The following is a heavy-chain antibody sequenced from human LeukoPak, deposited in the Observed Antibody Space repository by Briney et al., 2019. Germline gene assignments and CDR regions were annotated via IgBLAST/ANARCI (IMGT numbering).Heavy chain of an antibody. J-gene: IGHJ4*02. CDR2: ISYDGSNK. Sequence: PGGSLRLSCAASGFTFSSYGMHWVRQAPGKGLEWVAVISYDGSNKYYADSVKGRFTISRDNSKNTLYLQMNSLRAEDTAVYYCAKDLCGGGGDCWGGFDYWGQGTLVTVSS. D-gene: IGHD2-21*02. V-gene: IGHV3-30*18. CDR1: GFTFSSYG. CDR3: AKDLCGGGGDCWGGFDY.